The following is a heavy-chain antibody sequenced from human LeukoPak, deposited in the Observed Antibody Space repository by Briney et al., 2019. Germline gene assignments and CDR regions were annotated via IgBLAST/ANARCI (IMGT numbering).Heavy chain of an antibody. Sequence: PGRSLRLSCAASGFTLSSYAMHWVRQAPGKGLEWVAVISYDGSNKYYADSVKGRFTISRDNSKNTLYLQMNSLRAEDTAVYYCARDITIFGVVIYYYYGMDVWGQGTTVTVSS. CDR2: ISYDGSNK. J-gene: IGHJ6*02. V-gene: IGHV3-30-3*01. CDR3: ARDITIFGVVIYYYYGMDV. CDR1: GFTLSSYA. D-gene: IGHD3-3*01.